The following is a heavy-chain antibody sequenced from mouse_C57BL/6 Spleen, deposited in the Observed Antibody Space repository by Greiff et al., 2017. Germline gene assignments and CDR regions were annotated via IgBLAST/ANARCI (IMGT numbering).Heavy chain of an antibody. Sequence: VQLQQSGAELVRPGTSVKVSCKASGYAFTNYLIEWVKQRPGQGLEWIGEINPGSGGTNYNEKFKGKATLTADKSYSTAYMQLSSLTSEDSAVYFCARKDYGSSYGYFDVWGTGTTVTVSS. CDR3: ARKDYGSSYGYFDV. D-gene: IGHD1-1*01. V-gene: IGHV1-54*01. J-gene: IGHJ1*03. CDR1: GYAFTNYL. CDR2: INPGSGGT.